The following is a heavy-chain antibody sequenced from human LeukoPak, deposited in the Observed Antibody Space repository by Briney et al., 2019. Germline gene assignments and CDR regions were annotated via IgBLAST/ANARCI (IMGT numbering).Heavy chain of an antibody. V-gene: IGHV3-23*01. Sequence: GGSLRLSCAASGFTFSSYAMSWVRQAPGKGLEWVSAISGSGGSTYYADSVKGRFTISRDNAKNTLYLQMNSLRGEDTAVYFCARERKSSTSMDYWGQGTLVTVSS. CDR1: GFTFSSYA. CDR2: ISGSGGST. D-gene: IGHD2-2*01. J-gene: IGHJ4*02. CDR3: ARERKSSTSMDY.